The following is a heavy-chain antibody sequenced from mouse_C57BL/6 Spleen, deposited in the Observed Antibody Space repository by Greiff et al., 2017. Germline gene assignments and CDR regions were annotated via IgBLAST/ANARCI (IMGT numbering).Heavy chain of an antibody. V-gene: IGHV1-55*01. CDR1: GYTFTSYW. D-gene: IGHD1-1*01. J-gene: IGHJ4*01. CDR3: ARDWSTVVHYAMDY. CDR2: IYPGSGST. Sequence: QVQLQQSGAELVKPGASVKMSCKASGYTFTSYWITWVKQRPGQGLEWIGDIYPGSGSTNYNEKFKSKATLTVDTSSSTAYMQLSSLTSEDSAVYYCARDWSTVVHYAMDYWGQGTSVTVSS.